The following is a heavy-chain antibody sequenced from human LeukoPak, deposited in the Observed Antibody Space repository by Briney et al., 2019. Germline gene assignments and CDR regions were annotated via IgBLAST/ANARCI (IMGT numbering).Heavy chain of an antibody. CDR2: ISYDGSNK. CDR1: GFTFSSCG. V-gene: IGHV3-30*18. D-gene: IGHD3-3*01. J-gene: IGHJ3*02. CDR3: AKDYDFWSGYSLAFDI. Sequence: GRSLRLSCAASGFTFSSCGMHWVRQAPGKGLEWVAVISYDGSNKYYADSVKGRFTISRDNSMNTLYLQMNSLRAEDTAVYYCAKDYDFWSGYSLAFDIWGQGTMVTVSS.